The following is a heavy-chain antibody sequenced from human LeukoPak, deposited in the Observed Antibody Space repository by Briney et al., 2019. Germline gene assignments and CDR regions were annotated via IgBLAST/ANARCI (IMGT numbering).Heavy chain of an antibody. CDR1: GGSINTYY. V-gene: IGHV4-59*01. CDR2: NLYSGST. D-gene: IGHD1-26*01. J-gene: IGHJ6*02. Sequence: SGTLSLTCTVSGGSINTYYWSWIRQPPGQGLDWIGYNLYSGSTNYHPSLKSRVTISVDTSNNQFSLRLSSVTVADTAVYYCARSLGATRYNLKYYFFYGLDVWGQGTTVTVSS. CDR3: ARSLGATRYNLKYYFFYGLDV.